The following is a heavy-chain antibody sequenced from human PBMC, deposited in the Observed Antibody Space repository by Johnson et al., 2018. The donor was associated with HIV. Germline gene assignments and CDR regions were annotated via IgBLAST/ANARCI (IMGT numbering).Heavy chain of an antibody. V-gene: IGHV3-33*01. CDR1: GFTFSSYG. CDR2: IWYDGSNK. J-gene: IGHJ3*02. D-gene: IGHD3-10*01. Sequence: VQLVESGGGVVQPGRSLRLSCAASGFTFSSYGMHWVRQAPGKGLEWVAVIWYDGSNKYYADSVKGRFTISSDNSKNTLYLQMNSLRAEDTAVYYCARDKGRGAFDIWGQGTMVTVSS. CDR3: ARDKGRGAFDI.